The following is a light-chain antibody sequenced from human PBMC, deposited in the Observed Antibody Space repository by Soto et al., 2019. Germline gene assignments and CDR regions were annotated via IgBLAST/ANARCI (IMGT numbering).Light chain of an antibody. V-gene: IGLV1-40*01. J-gene: IGLJ7*01. CDR1: SSNIGAGYD. CDR2: GNS. CDR3: PSDGSSRSGV. Sequence: QSVLTQPPSVSGAPGQRVTISCTGSSSNIGAGYDVHWYQQLPGTAPKLLIYGNSNRPSGVPDRFSGSKSGTSASLATTGLPAEEEADYYRPSDGSSRSGVFGGGTQLTVL.